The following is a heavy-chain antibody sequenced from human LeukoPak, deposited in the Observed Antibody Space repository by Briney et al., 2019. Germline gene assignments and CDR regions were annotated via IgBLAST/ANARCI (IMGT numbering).Heavy chain of an antibody. D-gene: IGHD6-13*01. J-gene: IGHJ4*02. V-gene: IGHV1-46*01. CDR2: INPRNANT. CDR1: GFTFTSYY. Sequence: ASVKVSCKASGFTFTSYYLHWVRQAPGQGLEWMGIINPRNANTNCAQKFQGRVTMTRDTSTSTVYMELSSLRSEDTAVYYCARVLEQQLVGDLYYFDYWGQGTLVTVSS. CDR3: ARVLEQQLVGDLYYFDY.